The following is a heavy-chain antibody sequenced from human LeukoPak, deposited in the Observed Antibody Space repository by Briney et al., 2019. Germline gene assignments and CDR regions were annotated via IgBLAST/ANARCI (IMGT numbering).Heavy chain of an antibody. J-gene: IGHJ3*02. CDR1: VGSFSRSFYY. V-gene: IGHV4-39*01. CDR3: ARRPPALGAFDI. Sequence: PSETLSLTCTVPVGSFSRSFYYWGWIRQSPGKGLEWIGSIYYSDSGTMYYNPSLKSRVTMSADTSKNQFSLRVSSVTAADTAVYYCARRPPALGAFDIWGQGTMVSVSS. CDR2: IYYSDSGTM.